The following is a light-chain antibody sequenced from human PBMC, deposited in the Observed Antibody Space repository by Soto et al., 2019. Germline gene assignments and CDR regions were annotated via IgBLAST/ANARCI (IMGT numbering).Light chain of an antibody. CDR3: QQYGSSPIT. CDR1: QSVSNNY. V-gene: IGKV3-20*01. J-gene: IGKJ5*01. CDR2: GAS. Sequence: EIVLTQSPVTLSLSPGERATLSCRASQSVSNNYLAWYQQKPGQAPRLLIYGASNRATGIPDRFSGSGSGTDFTLTISRLEPEDFALYYCQQYGSSPITFGQGTRLEIK.